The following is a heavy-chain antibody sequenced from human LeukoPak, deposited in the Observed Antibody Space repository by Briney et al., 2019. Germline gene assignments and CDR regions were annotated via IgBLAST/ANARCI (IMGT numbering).Heavy chain of an antibody. CDR1: GFSFSSYW. Sequence: GGSLRLSCTASGFSFSSYWMSWVRQAPGKGLEWVANIKLDGSEKNYVDSVKGRFTISRDNTKNSLYLQMNSLRVEDTAVFYCARDQYDTWSRRGNFDSWGQGTLVIVSS. J-gene: IGHJ4*02. CDR3: ARDQYDTWSRRGNFDS. D-gene: IGHD3-3*01. CDR2: IKLDGSEK. V-gene: IGHV3-7*03.